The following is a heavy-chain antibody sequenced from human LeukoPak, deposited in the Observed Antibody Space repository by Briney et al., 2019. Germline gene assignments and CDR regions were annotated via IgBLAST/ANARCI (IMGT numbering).Heavy chain of an antibody. Sequence: GRSLRLSCAASGFTFSSYAMHWVRQASGKGLEWVGRIRSKANSYATAYAASVKGRFTISRDDSKNTAYLQMNSLKTEDTAVYYCLVAQDWGQGTLVTVSS. D-gene: IGHD5-12*01. V-gene: IGHV3-73*01. CDR3: LVAQD. CDR1: GFTFSSYA. CDR2: IRSKANSYAT. J-gene: IGHJ4*02.